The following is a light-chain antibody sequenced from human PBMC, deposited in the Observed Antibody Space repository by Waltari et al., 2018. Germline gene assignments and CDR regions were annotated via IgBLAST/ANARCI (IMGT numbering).Light chain of an antibody. V-gene: IGKV3-20*01. Sequence: EIVCTQYPGTPYLSTGDIATLPCRAIQSVPSISLTWDQQKLGQAPRLLIYGTSSRATGMPDRFSGSGSGTDFTLTISRLEPEDFAVYYCQQYDGEVLTFGGGTKVEI. CDR1: QSVPSIS. CDR3: QQYDGEVLT. J-gene: IGKJ4*01. CDR2: GTS.